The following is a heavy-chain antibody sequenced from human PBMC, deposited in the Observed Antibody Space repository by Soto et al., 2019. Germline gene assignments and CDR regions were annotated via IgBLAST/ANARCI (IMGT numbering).Heavy chain of an antibody. Sequence: QVQRQQWGAGLLKPSETLSLTCAVYGGSVSSSNNYYWSWIRQPPGKGLEWIGEMSHSGGTHFNPSLKSRVTISVDTSKNQFSLKMSSVTAADTALYYCARVERGTATTVVDAFDIWGPGTMVTVSS. V-gene: IGHV4-34*01. CDR3: ARVERGTATTVVDAFDI. CDR1: GGSVSSSNNYY. J-gene: IGHJ3*02. CDR2: MSHSGGT. D-gene: IGHD1-1*01.